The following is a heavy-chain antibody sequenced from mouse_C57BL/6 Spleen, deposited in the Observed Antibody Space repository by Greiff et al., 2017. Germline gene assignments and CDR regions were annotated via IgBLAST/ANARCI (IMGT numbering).Heavy chain of an antibody. J-gene: IGHJ2*01. Sequence: QVQLQQSGPELVKPGASVKISCKASGYAFSSSWMNWVKQRPGKGLEWIGRIYPGDGDTNYNGKFKGKATLTAAKSSSTAYMQLSSLTSEDSAVYFCAFTTVDYFDYWGQGTTVTVSS. D-gene: IGHD1-1*01. CDR2: IYPGDGDT. CDR3: AFTTVDYFDY. CDR1: GYAFSSSW. V-gene: IGHV1-82*01.